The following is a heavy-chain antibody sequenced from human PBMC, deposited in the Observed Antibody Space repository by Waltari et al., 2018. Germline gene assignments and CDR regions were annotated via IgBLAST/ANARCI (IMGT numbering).Heavy chain of an antibody. J-gene: IGHJ4*02. Sequence: QVQLVQSGAEVKKPGASVKVSCTPSGYTFTGYSMHWVRQAPGQGLEWMGRINPNSGGTNYAQKFQGRVTMTRDTSISTAYMELSRLRSDDTAVYYCARGVEYYYDSSGYSDYWGQGTLVTVSS. CDR2: INPNSGGT. CDR1: GYTFTGYS. V-gene: IGHV1-2*06. D-gene: IGHD3-22*01. CDR3: ARGVEYYYDSSGYSDY.